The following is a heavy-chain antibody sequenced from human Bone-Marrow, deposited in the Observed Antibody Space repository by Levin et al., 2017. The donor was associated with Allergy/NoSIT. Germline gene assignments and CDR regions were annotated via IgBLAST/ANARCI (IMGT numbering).Heavy chain of an antibody. V-gene: IGHV5-51*01. D-gene: IGHD3/OR15-3a*01. CDR2: IYPDDSET. J-gene: IGHJ4*02. CDR1: GYRFTNFW. Sequence: GESLKISCKGSGYRFTNFWIGWVRQMPGKGLEWMGIIYPDDSETRMSPSFEGQVTMSVDKSIGIAYLQWSSLKASDTAMYYCARGRGTGYYFDYWGQGTQVTVSS. CDR3: ARGRGTGYYFDY.